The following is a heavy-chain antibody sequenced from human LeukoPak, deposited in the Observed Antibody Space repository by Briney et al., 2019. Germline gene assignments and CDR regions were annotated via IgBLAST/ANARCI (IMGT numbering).Heavy chain of an antibody. Sequence: GGSLRLSCVASGFTFSSSDMHWVRQVTGKGLEWVSAIGTTGDTYYPGSVKGRFTISRDNAKNSLFLQMDSLRAEDTAVYYCARGCSGTSCFGVDQYYYYMDVWGKGTTVTVSS. CDR3: ARGCSGTSCFGVDQYYYYMDV. CDR2: IGTTGDT. V-gene: IGHV3-13*01. D-gene: IGHD2-2*01. J-gene: IGHJ6*03. CDR1: GFTFSSSD.